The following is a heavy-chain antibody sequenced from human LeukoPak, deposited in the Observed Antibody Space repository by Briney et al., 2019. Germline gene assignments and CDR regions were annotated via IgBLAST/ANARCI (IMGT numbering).Heavy chain of an antibody. Sequence: PSETLSLTCAVSGGSISTYYWSWIRQPPGKGLEWIGYIYYSGSTNYNPSLKSRVTTSVDTSKNQFSLKLSSVTAADTAVYYCARDTGTVVDYWGQGTLVTVSS. CDR3: ARDTGTVVDY. V-gene: IGHV4-59*01. CDR1: GGSISTYY. D-gene: IGHD4-23*01. J-gene: IGHJ4*02. CDR2: IYYSGST.